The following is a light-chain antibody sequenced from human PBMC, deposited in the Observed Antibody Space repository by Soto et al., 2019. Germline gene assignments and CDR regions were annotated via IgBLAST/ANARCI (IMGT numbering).Light chain of an antibody. J-gene: IGKJ2*01. CDR2: AAS. V-gene: IGKV3-20*01. CDR3: HQYDGSPPYT. Sequence: EIVLTQSPGTLSLSPGDRATLSCRASQIVASTSFAWYQQSPGQAPRLLIYAASTRASDGPDRFSGSGSGTDFTLSISRLEPEDFAVYYCHQYDGSPPYTFGQGTRLEIK. CDR1: QIVASTS.